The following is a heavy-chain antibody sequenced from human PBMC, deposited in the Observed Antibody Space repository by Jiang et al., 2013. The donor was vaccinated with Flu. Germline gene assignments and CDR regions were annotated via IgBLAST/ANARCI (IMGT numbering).Heavy chain of an antibody. V-gene: IGHV2-5*02. J-gene: IGHJ4*02. CDR3: AHYYYDSSGYSAIFDY. Sequence: KPTQTLTLTCTFSGFSLSTSGVGVGWIRQPPGKALEWLALIYWDDNKRYSPSVKSRLTITKDTSKNQVVLIMTNMDPVDTATYYCAHYYYDSSGYSAIFDYWGQGTLVTVSS. CDR1: GFSLSTSGVG. CDR2: IYWDDNK. D-gene: IGHD3-22*01.